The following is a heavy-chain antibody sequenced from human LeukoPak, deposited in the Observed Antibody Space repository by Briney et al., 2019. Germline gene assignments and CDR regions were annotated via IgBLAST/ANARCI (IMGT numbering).Heavy chain of an antibody. J-gene: IGHJ5*02. CDR2: IYPGDSDT. V-gene: IGHV5-51*01. Sequence: GESLKISCKGSGYSFTSYWIGWVRQMPGKGLEWMGVIYPGDSDTRYSPSFQGQVTISADKSISTAYLQWSSLKASDTAMYCCARAGTIFGVVTQFDPWGQGTLVTVSS. CDR3: ARAGTIFGVVTQFDP. D-gene: IGHD3-3*01. CDR1: GYSFTSYW.